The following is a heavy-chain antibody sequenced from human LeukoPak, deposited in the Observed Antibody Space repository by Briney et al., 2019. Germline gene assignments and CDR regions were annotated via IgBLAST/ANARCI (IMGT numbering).Heavy chain of an antibody. D-gene: IGHD6-13*01. Sequence: TGGSLRLSCAASGFTFSSYAMSWVRQAPGKGLEWVSPISGSGSSTYYADSVKGRFTISRDNSKNTLYLQMNSLRAEDTAVYYCTRAKFLAHLGSSWTYDAFDIWGQGTMVTVSS. J-gene: IGHJ3*02. CDR1: GFTFSSYA. V-gene: IGHV3-23*01. CDR3: TRAKFLAHLGSSWTYDAFDI. CDR2: ISGSGSST.